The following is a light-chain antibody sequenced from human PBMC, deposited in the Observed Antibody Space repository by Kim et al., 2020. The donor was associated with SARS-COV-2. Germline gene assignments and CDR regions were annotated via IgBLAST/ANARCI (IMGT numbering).Light chain of an antibody. J-gene: IGKJ1*01. CDR2: GAS. V-gene: IGKV3-20*01. CDR1: QSVSNNY. CDR3: QQYNSSPWA. Sequence: PGERATLSCRASQSVSNNYLAWYQQRPGQAPRLLIYGASSRATDIPDRFSGSGSGTDFTLTISRLEPEDFAVYYCQQYNSSPWAFGQGTKVDIK.